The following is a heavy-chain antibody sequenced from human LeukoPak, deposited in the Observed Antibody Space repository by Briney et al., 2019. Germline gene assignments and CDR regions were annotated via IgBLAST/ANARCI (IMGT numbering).Heavy chain of an antibody. Sequence: WINPSSGGTNYAQNFQGRVTMTRDTSISTAYMELSGLRSDDTAVYYCTRDSYNDYYFDFWGQGTLVTVSS. V-gene: IGHV1-2*02. CDR3: TRDSYNDYYFDF. J-gene: IGHJ4*02. D-gene: IGHD5-24*01. CDR2: INPSSGGT.